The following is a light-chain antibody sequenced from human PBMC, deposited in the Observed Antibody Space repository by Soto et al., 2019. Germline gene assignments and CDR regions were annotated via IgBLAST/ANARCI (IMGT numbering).Light chain of an antibody. V-gene: IGKV3-20*01. CDR1: QSVSNNY. CDR3: QQYGSSGK. Sequence: EIVLTPSPGTLSLSPVERATLSCRASQSVSNNYLAWYQQKPGQAPRLLIYGASNRATGIPDRFSGSGSGTDFTLTISRLEPEDFAVYYCQQYGSSGKFGQGTKVDNK. J-gene: IGKJ1*01. CDR2: GAS.